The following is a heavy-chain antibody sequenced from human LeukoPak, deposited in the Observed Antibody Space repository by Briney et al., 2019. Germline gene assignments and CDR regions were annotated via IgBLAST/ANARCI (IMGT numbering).Heavy chain of an antibody. CDR2: ISGSGGST. CDR1: GFTFSSYA. D-gene: IGHD6-6*01. CDR3: AKDPALSGIAARPFAY. Sequence: GGSLRLSCAASGFTFSSYAMSWVRQAPGEGLEWVSAISGSGGSTYYADSVKGRFTISRDNSKNTLYLQMNSRRAEDTAVYYCAKDPALSGIAARPFAYSGQGTLVTVSS. V-gene: IGHV3-23*01. J-gene: IGHJ4*02.